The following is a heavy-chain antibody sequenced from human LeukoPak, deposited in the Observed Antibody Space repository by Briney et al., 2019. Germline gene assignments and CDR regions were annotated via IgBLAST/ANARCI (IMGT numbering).Heavy chain of an antibody. V-gene: IGHV3-48*01. D-gene: IGHD5-12*01. J-gene: IGHJ4*02. CDR2: ISAASRGI. Sequence: GGSLRLSCAASGFTFSTYSMSWVRQAPGKGLEWISHISAASRGIYYADTVKGRFTISRDNAENSVFLQMRSLRPEDTAVYYCARLYSGWSQADYWGQGTLVTVSS. CDR1: GFTFSTYS. CDR3: ARLYSGWSQADY.